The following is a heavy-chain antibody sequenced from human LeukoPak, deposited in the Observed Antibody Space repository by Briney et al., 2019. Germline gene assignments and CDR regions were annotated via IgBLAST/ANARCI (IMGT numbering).Heavy chain of an antibody. CDR3: ARALGYCSGGSCYFNNWFDP. J-gene: IGHJ5*02. D-gene: IGHD2-15*01. CDR2: IYHSGST. Sequence: PSVTLSLTCAVSGGSISSGGYSWSWTRQPPGKGLEWIGYIYHSGSTYYNPSLKSRVTISVDRSKNQFSLKLSSVTAADTAVYYCARALGYCSGGSCYFNNWFDPWGQGTLVTVSS. CDR1: GGSISSGGYS. V-gene: IGHV4-30-2*01.